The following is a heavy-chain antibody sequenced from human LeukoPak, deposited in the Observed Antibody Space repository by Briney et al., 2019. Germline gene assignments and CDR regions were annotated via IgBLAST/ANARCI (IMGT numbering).Heavy chain of an antibody. CDR1: GFTVSSNY. V-gene: IGHV3-23*01. D-gene: IGHD3-10*01. Sequence: PGGSLRLSCAASGFTVSSNYMSWVRQAPGKGLEWVSGISDSAGTTYYADSVKGRFSISRDNSKNTLNLQMNSLRAEDTAVYYCAKSYYYGSGGYSLTAFDIWGQGTMVTVSS. CDR3: AKSYYYGSGGYSLTAFDI. CDR2: ISDSAGTT. J-gene: IGHJ3*02.